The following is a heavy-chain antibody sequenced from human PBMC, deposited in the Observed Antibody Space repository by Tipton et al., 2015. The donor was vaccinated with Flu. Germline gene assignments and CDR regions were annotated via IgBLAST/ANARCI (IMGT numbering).Heavy chain of an antibody. J-gene: IGHJ5*02. Sequence: TLSLTCSVSGDSMTSSRYYWGWIRQPPGKGLEWIGSIFHSGSTYYNPSFKSRVTISVDTSKNQFSLKLISVTAADTAVYYCARVSPGVESWFGPWGQGTLVTVSS. V-gene: IGHV4-39*07. CDR3: ARVSPGVESWFGP. CDR2: IFHSGST. D-gene: IGHD3-3*01. CDR1: GDSMTSSRYY.